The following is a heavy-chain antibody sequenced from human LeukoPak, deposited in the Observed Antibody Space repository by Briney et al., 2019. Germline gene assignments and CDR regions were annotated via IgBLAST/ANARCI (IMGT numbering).Heavy chain of an antibody. J-gene: IGHJ4*02. V-gene: IGHV3-7*01. CDR3: ARPYDFWSGYYPYYFDY. CDR1: GFTFSNYW. CDR2: IKQDGSEK. Sequence: PGGSLRLSCAASGFTFSNYWMSWVRQAPGKGLEWVANIKQDGSEKYYVDSVKGRFTISRDNAKNSLYLQMNSLRAEDTAVYYCARPYDFWSGYYPYYFDYWGQGTLVTVSS. D-gene: IGHD3-3*01.